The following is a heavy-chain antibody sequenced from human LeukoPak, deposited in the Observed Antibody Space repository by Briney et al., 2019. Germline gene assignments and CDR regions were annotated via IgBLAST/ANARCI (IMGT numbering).Heavy chain of an antibody. D-gene: IGHD3-22*01. Sequence: SQTLSLTCTVSGGSISSGSDYCSWMRQTAGKGLEWIGRSYSSGSTNYNPSLKSRVSISVDTSKNQLSLRLSSVTAADTAVYYCARGSRYSSGYDYIDHWGQGTLVTVSS. CDR1: GGSISSGSDY. V-gene: IGHV4-61*02. CDR2: SYSSGST. CDR3: ARGSRYSSGYDYIDH. J-gene: IGHJ4*02.